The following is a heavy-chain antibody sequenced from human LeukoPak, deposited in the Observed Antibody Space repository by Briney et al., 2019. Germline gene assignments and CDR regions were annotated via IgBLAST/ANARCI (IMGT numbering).Heavy chain of an antibody. V-gene: IGHV4-4*02. CDR1: GGSISTSNW. CDR2: IYHSGST. D-gene: IGHD2-2*01. CDR3: ARAVRHCTSTFCYDWFDP. Sequence: PSGTLSLTSAVSGGSISTSNWWNWVRQPPGKGLEWIGEIYHSGSTNYNPSLKSRVTILIDKSKNQVSLKLTSVTAADTAVYYCARAVRHCTSTFCYDWFDPWGQGTLVTVSS. J-gene: IGHJ5*02.